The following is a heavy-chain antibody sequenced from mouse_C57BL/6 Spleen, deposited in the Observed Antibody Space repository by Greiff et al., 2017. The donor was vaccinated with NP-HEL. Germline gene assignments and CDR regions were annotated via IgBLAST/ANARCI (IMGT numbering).Heavy chain of an antibody. CDR2: IHPNSGST. CDR3: AREGYYGSSSFAY. CDR1: GYTFTSYW. Sequence: QVQLQQSGAELVKPGASVKLSCKASGYTFTSYWMHWVKQRPGQGLEWIGMIHPNSGSTNYNEKFKSKATLTVDKSSSTAYMQLSSLTSEDSAVYYCAREGYYGSSSFAYWGQGTLVTVSA. D-gene: IGHD1-1*01. V-gene: IGHV1-64*01. J-gene: IGHJ3*01.